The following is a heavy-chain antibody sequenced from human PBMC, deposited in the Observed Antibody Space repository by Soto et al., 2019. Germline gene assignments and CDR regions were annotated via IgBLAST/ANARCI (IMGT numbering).Heavy chain of an antibody. CDR3: ARDQSFHGRRFDY. V-gene: IGHV3-48*01. CDR2: ISSSSSTI. Sequence: GGSLRLSCAASGFTFSSYSMNWVRQAPGKGLEWVSYISSSSSTIYYADSVKGRFTISRDNAKNSLYLQMNSLRAEDTAVYYCARDQSFHGRRFDYWGQGTLVTVSS. J-gene: IGHJ4*02. CDR1: GFTFSSYS.